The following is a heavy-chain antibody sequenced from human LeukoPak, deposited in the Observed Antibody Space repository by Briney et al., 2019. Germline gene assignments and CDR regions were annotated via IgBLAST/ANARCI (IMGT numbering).Heavy chain of an antibody. CDR1: GGTFSSYA. CDR2: IIPIFGTA. V-gene: IGHV1-69*05. Sequence: SVKVSCKASGGTFSSYAISWVRQAPGQGLEWMGGIIPIFGTANYAQKFQGRVTITTDESTSTAYMELSSLRSEDTAIYYCARAPSGITTRKTDTYFDSWGQGTLVTVPS. CDR3: ARAPSGITTRKTDTYFDS. J-gene: IGHJ5*01. D-gene: IGHD6-6*01.